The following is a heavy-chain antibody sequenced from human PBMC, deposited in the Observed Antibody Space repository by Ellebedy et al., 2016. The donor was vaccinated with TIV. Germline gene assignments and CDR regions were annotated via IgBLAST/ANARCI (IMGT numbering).Heavy chain of an antibody. CDR3: ARLGVGAARH. Sequence: MPGGSLRLSCTVSGGSISSYYWSWIRQPPGKGLEWIGYIYYNGNTNYNPSLKSRVTISVDTAKNQFSLKLSSVTAADTAVYYCARLGVGAARHWGQGTLVTVSS. V-gene: IGHV4-59*08. D-gene: IGHD1-26*01. CDR1: GGSISSYY. CDR2: IYYNGNT. J-gene: IGHJ4*02.